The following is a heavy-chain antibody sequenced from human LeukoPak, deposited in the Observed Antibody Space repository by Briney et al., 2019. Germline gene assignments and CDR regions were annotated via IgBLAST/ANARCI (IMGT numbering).Heavy chain of an antibody. J-gene: IGHJ4*02. Sequence: PGGSLRLSCAASGFTFSSYEMNWVRQTPGKGLEWLSYISSSGGTIYYTDSVKGRFTISRDNAKSSLYLQMTGLRAEDTAVYYCAKDSRQTLFFNWGQETLFTVSS. CDR2: ISSSGGTI. CDR3: AKDSRQTLFFN. D-gene: IGHD3-3*01. V-gene: IGHV3-48*03. CDR1: GFTFSSYE.